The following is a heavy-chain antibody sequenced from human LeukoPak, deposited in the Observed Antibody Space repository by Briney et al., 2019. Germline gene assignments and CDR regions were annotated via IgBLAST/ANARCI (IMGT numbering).Heavy chain of an antibody. D-gene: IGHD6-6*01. CDR2: IRSKAYGGTT. V-gene: IGHV3-49*04. J-gene: IGHJ4*02. CDR1: GFTFGDYA. Sequence: PGGSLRLSCTASGFTFGDYAMSWVRQAPGKGLEWVGFIRSKAYGGTTEYAASVKGRFTISRDDSKSIAYLQMNSLKTEDTAVYYCTREDKYSSSFDYWGQGTLVTVSS. CDR3: TREDKYSSSFDY.